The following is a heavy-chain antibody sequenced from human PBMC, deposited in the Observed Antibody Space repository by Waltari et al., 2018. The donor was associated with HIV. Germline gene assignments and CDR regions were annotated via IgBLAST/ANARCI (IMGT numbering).Heavy chain of an antibody. CDR1: GFTFSSYW. CDR2: INSDGSST. V-gene: IGHV3-74*01. CDR3: ARGYDILTGYYPLFDY. J-gene: IGHJ4*02. D-gene: IGHD3-9*01. Sequence: EVQLVESGGGLVQPGGSLRLSCAASGFTFSSYWMHWVRQAPGKGLVLVSRINSDGSSTSYADSMKGRFTISRDNAKNTLYLQMNSLRAEDTAVYYCARGYDILTGYYPLFDYWGQGTLVTVSS.